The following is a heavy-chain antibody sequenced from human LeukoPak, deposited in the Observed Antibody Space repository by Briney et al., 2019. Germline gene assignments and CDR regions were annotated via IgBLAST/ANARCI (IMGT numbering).Heavy chain of an antibody. Sequence: GGSLRLSCTASGFTFSTYNMNWVRQAPGKGLEWVSSISGSSSSTSIYYADSVKGRFTISRDNAKNSLYLQMNSLRPEDTAVYYCARSSSASIYYYCDMDVWGQGTTVTVSS. V-gene: IGHV3-21*01. CDR3: ARSSSASIYYYCDMDV. CDR1: GFTFSTYN. CDR2: ISGSSSSTSI. D-gene: IGHD2-2*01. J-gene: IGHJ6*02.